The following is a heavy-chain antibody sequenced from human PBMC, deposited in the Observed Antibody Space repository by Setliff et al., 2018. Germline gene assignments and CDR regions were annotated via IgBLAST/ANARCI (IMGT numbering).Heavy chain of an antibody. Sequence: GGSLRLSCAASGFTFSSYAMHWVRQAPGKGLDWVAYIWYDGSYTYYTGSVKGRFTISRDNSKNTLYLQVNSLRPDDTAVYYCSKPLPTEWYFDLWGRGTQVTVSS. J-gene: IGHJ2*01. CDR2: IWYDGSYT. V-gene: IGHV3-30*02. CDR1: GFTFSSYA. CDR3: SKPLPTEWYFDL.